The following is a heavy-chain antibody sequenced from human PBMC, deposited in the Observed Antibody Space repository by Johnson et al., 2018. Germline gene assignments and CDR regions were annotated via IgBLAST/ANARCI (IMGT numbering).Heavy chain of an antibody. V-gene: IGHV3-48*01. Sequence: VQLVQSGGGLIQPGGSLRLSCATSGFTFSSYAMNWVRQAPGKGLEWISYISSSSAYISYGDSVKGRFTISRDNAQKSLFLQMNSLRVEDTAVYYCAGDPSIGSNWYYYIDVWGKGTTVTVYS. J-gene: IGHJ6*03. CDR3: AGDPSIGSNWYYYIDV. CDR2: ISSSSAYI. CDR1: GFTFSSYA. D-gene: IGHD5/OR15-5a*01.